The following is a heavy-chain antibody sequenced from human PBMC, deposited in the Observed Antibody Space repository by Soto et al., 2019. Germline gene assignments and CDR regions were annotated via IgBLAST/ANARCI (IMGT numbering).Heavy chain of an antibody. D-gene: IGHD1-26*01. CDR3: ARRGLGALQGLVDV. Sequence: QVQLQESGPGLVKPSETLSLSCTVSGGSISSYYWSWIRQPPGKGMEWIGYVHHSWGSTYNPSLQSGVAISPDTSKSHFSRKLTSVTATDTAVYYCARRGLGALQGLVDVWGQGTTVTVSS. J-gene: IGHJ6*02. CDR2: VHHSWGS. V-gene: IGHV4-59*08. CDR1: GGSISSYY.